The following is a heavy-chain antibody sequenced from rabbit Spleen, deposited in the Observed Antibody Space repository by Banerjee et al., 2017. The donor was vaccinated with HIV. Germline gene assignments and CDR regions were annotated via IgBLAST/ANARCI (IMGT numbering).Heavy chain of an antibody. CDR2: IDVGSSGFT. CDR1: GFSFSDRDV. J-gene: IGHJ6*01. D-gene: IGHD8-1*01. V-gene: IGHV1S45*01. CDR3: ARDAATSFSSYGMDL. Sequence: QEQLVESGGGLVQPEGSLTLTCKASGFSFSDRDVMCWVRQAPGKGLEWIGCIDVGSSGFTSFANWAKGRFTISKTSSTTVTLQMTSLTAADTATYFCARDAATSFSSYGMDLWGQGTLVTVS.